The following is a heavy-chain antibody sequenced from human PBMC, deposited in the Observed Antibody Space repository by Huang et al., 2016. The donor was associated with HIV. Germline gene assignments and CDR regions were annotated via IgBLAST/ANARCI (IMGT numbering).Heavy chain of an antibody. D-gene: IGHD6-19*01. CDR3: ARRMAGWDDVFDM. J-gene: IGHJ3*02. CDR1: GLVFSDHY. Sequence: QVQLVESGGGLVKPGGSLRLSCAASGLVFSDHYMNWIRQAQGKGLEWISYISLSGTTRRYADAVKGRVTISRDNAKKSLFLEMNSLRVEDTAVYYCARRMAGWDDVFDMWGQGTMVTVSS. V-gene: IGHV3-11*01. CDR2: ISLSGTTR.